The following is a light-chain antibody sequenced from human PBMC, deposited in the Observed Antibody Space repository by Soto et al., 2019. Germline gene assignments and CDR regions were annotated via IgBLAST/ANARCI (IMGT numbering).Light chain of an antibody. V-gene: IGKV1-6*01. Sequence: ATQMTQSPSSLSASVGHRVTIACRASQGIRTELGWYQQKPGEAPKLLIYAASTLQSGVPSRFSGSGSGTDFTLTISSLQPEDFATYYCLQDYDYPLTFGQGTKVEMK. CDR2: AAS. CDR3: LQDYDYPLT. CDR1: QGIRTE. J-gene: IGKJ1*01.